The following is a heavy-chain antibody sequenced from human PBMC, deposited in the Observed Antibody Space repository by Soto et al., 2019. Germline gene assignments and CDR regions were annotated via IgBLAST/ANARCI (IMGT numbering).Heavy chain of an antibody. CDR1: GFAFSSYW. D-gene: IGHD3-10*01. V-gene: IGHV3-7*01. CDR2: IKQDGSEK. CDR3: VKCLLLLWFGELLSRNDAFDI. Sequence: PGGSLRLSCAASGFAFSSYWMSWVRQAPGKGLEWVANIKQDGSEKYYVDSVKGRFTISRDNAKNSLYLQMNSLRAEDTAVYYFVKCLLLLWFGELLSRNDAFDIWGQGTMVTVSS. J-gene: IGHJ3*02.